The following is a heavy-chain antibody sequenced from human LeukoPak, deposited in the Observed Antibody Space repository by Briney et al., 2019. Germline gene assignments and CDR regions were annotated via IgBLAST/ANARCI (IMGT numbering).Heavy chain of an antibody. D-gene: IGHD3-16*01. Sequence: PSETLSLTCTVSGGSISSSSYYWGWIRQPPGKGLEWIGSIYYSGSTYYNPSLKSRVTISVDTSKNQFSLKLSSVTAADTAVYYCARVGRRGGFDYWGQGTLVTVSS. V-gene: IGHV4-39*07. CDR2: IYYSGST. J-gene: IGHJ4*02. CDR3: ARVGRRGGFDY. CDR1: GGSISSSSYY.